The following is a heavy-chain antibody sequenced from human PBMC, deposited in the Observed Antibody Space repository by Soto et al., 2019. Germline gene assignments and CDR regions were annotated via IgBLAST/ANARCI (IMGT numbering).Heavy chain of an antibody. V-gene: IGHV4-59*01. CDR1: GGSISSYY. CDR3: ARDSLLDNWFDP. CDR2: IYYSGST. Sequence: SETLSLTCTVSGGSISSYYWSWIRQPPGKGLEWIGYIYYSGSTNYNPSLKSRVTISVDTSKDQFYLKRSSVTAADTAVYYCARDSLLDNWFDPWGQGPLVTVS. J-gene: IGHJ5*02. D-gene: IGHD2-15*01.